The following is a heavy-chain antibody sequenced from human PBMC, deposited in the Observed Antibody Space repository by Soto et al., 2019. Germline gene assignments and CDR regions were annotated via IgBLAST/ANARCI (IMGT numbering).Heavy chain of an antibody. D-gene: IGHD4-4*01. Sequence: KPGGSLRLSCAASGFTFSTYSMNWVRQAPGKGLEWVSSISSSGYIYYADSLKGRFTISRDNAKNSLYLQVNSLRAEDTAVYYCARDSVANTITTFYYNYGMDVWGQGTTVTVSS. V-gene: IGHV3-21*06. CDR2: ISSSGYI. J-gene: IGHJ6*02. CDR1: GFTFSTYS. CDR3: ARDSVANTITTFYYNYGMDV.